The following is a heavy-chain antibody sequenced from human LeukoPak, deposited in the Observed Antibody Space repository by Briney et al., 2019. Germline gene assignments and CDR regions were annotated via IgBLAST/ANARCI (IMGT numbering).Heavy chain of an antibody. D-gene: IGHD4-17*01. CDR3: TTEGAYGDYAAVFDY. CDR2: MSSSSSNK. Sequence: GGSLRLSCAASGFTFSSYSMNWVRQAPGKGLEWVSSMSSSSSNKYYADAVKGRFTISRDNAKNSLYLQMNSLKTEDTAVYYCTTEGAYGDYAAVFDYWGQGTLVTVSS. CDR1: GFTFSSYS. V-gene: IGHV3-21*03. J-gene: IGHJ4*02.